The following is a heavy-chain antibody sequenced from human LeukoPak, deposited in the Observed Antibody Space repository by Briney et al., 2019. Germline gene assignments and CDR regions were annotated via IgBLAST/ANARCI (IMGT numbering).Heavy chain of an antibody. CDR3: ARDSWALSADC. Sequence: PSETLSLTCTVSGGSVSSGSYYWSWIRQPPGKGLEWIGYIYYSGSTNYNPSLKSRVTISVDTSKNQFSLELSTVIAADTAVYYCARDSWALSADCWGQGSLVTVSS. CDR2: IYYSGST. D-gene: IGHD3-3*02. CDR1: GGSVSSGSYY. J-gene: IGHJ4*02. V-gene: IGHV4-61*01.